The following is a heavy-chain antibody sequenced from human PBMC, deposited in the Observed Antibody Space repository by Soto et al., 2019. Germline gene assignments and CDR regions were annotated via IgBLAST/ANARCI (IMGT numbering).Heavy chain of an antibody. CDR2: INVGNGNT. V-gene: IGHV1-3*01. J-gene: IGHJ4*02. CDR3: AREGAHYTPLDQ. Sequence: VKVSCKASGYTFTDYAIHWVRQAPGQGLEWMGWINVGNGNTGYSRKFQGRVTNARDMSASTAYIEVTSLTSEDTAIYYCAREGAHYTPLDQWGQGTLVTVSS. D-gene: IGHD2-15*01. CDR1: GYTFTDYA.